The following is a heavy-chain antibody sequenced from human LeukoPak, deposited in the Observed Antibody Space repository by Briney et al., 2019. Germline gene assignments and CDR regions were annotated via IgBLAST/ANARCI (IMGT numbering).Heavy chain of an antibody. V-gene: IGHV3-66*01. CDR1: GFTVSSNY. D-gene: IGHD4-17*01. J-gene: IGHJ4*02. CDR2: IYSGGST. CDR3: ARGGRDYGDSHFDY. Sequence: PGGSLRLSCAASGFTVSSNYMSWVRQAPGKGLEWVSVIYSGGSTYYADSVKGRFTISRDNSKNTLYLQMNSLGAEDTAVYYCARGGRDYGDSHFDYWGQGTLVTVSS.